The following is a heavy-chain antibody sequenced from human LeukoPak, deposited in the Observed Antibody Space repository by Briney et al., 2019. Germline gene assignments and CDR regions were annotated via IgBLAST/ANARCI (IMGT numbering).Heavy chain of an antibody. V-gene: IGHV3-30*03. CDR2: ISYDGSNK. D-gene: IGHD3-10*01. CDR1: GFTFSSYG. J-gene: IGHJ4*02. CDR3: ARDITMVRGANGPFDY. Sequence: PGGSLRLSCAASGFTFSSYGMHWVRQAPGKGLEWVAVISYDGSNKYYADSVKGRFTISRDNSKNTLYLQMNSLRAEDTAVYYCARDITMVRGANGPFDYWGQGTLVTVSS.